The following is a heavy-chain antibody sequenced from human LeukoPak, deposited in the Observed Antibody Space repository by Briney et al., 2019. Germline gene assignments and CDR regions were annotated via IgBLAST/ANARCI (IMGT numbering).Heavy chain of an antibody. V-gene: IGHV5-51*01. Sequence: GASLKISCKGSGYRFTSYWIGWVRQMLGKGLEWMGIIYPGDSDTRYSPSFQGQVTISADKSISTPYLQWSSLKASDTAMYYCARRVVETTPSDAFDIWGQGTMVTVSS. CDR2: IYPGDSDT. D-gene: IGHD2-15*01. J-gene: IGHJ3*02. CDR3: ARRVVETTPSDAFDI. CDR1: GYRFTSYW.